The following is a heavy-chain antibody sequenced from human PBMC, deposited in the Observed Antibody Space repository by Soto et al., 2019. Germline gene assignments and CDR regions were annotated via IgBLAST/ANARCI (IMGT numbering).Heavy chain of an antibody. D-gene: IGHD2-15*01. Sequence: QVQLQESGPGLVKPSQTLSLTCTVSGGSIIDGQTYLNWIRQHPERGLGWMGYINYRGTTNYSPALKSRLLISVDTSKNQFSLTLTSVTAADTAVYYCARDAPGVAPFWGQGTLVTVSS. CDR2: INYRGTT. CDR3: ARDAPGVAPF. V-gene: IGHV4-31*03. CDR1: GGSIIDGQTY. J-gene: IGHJ4*02.